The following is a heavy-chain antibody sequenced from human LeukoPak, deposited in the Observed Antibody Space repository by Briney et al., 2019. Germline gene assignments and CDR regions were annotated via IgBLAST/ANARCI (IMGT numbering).Heavy chain of an antibody. J-gene: IGHJ4*02. CDR3: ARKPDY. CDR1: GGSISSSNYY. Sequence: SETLSLTCSVSGGSISSSNYYWGWIRQPPGKGLEWIGNIYYSGNTYYNPSLKSRVTISVDTSKNQFSLKLSSVTAADTAVYYCARKPDYWGQGTLVTVSS. V-gene: IGHV4-39*01. CDR2: IYYSGNT.